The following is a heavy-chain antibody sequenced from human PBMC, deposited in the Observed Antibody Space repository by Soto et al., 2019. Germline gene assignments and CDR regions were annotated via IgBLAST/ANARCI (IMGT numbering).Heavy chain of an antibody. Sequence: SVKVSCKSSGGTFSSFINYPINWVRQAPGQGLEWMGGIVPNVGTVNYAQKFRGKVTITADKSAGTAYMELSSLRSEDTALYYCARRDTSGFLRYFDNWGQGTQVTVSS. D-gene: IGHD3-3*01. J-gene: IGHJ4*02. V-gene: IGHV1-69*06. CDR3: ARRDTSGFLRYFDN. CDR1: GGTFSSFINYP. CDR2: IVPNVGTV.